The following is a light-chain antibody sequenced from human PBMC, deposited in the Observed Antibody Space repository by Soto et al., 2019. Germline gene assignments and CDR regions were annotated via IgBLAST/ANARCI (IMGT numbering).Light chain of an antibody. V-gene: IGKV3-11*01. J-gene: IGKJ5*01. CDR2: DAS. CDR3: QQRSDWPIT. CDR1: QSVSRF. Sequence: EVVLTQSPATLSLSPGERATLSCRASQSVSRFLAWYQQKPGRAPRLLIFDASNRATGIPARFSASGSGTDFTLTISSLESEDSAVYYCQQRSDWPITFGQGTRL.